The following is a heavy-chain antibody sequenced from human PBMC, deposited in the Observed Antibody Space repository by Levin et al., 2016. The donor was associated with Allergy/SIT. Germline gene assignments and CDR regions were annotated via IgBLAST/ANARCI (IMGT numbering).Heavy chain of an antibody. Sequence: SETLSLTCTVTGDSITGGFYYWSWIRQPAGKGLEWIGRVSVSGTINYNPSLKSRATVSVDIFSNQLSLQLNSVTAADTAIYYCARDGPSGTYTFDSWGPGTLVTVSS. CDR2: VSVSGTI. D-gene: IGHD1-26*01. V-gene: IGHV4-61*02. CDR3: ARDGPSGTYTFDS. J-gene: IGHJ4*02. CDR1: GDSITGGFYY.